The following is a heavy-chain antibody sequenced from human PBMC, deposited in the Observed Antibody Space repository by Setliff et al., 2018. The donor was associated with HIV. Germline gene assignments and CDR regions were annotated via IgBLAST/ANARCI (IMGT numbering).Heavy chain of an antibody. CDR2: INHSGST. V-gene: IGHV4-34*01. Sequence: PPETLSLTCAVYSGSFSAHYWSWIRQSPGKGLEWIGEINHSGSTHYKSSLKSRVTISVDTSKNQFSLKLTSMTAADTAVYYCARGFFSRTYFDYWGPGTLVTAPQ. CDR1: SGSFSAHY. J-gene: IGHJ4*02. CDR3: ARGFFSRTYFDY.